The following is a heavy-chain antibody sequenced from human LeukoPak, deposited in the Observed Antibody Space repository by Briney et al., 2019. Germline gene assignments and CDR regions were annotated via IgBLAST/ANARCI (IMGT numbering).Heavy chain of an antibody. CDR1: GFTFSSYA. D-gene: IGHD3-3*01. CDR2: ISGSGGST. J-gene: IGHJ4*02. V-gene: IGHV3-23*01. Sequence: GRSLRLSCAASGFTFSSYAMSWVRQAPGKGLEWVSAISGSGGSTYYADSVKGRFTISRDNSKNTLYLQMNSLRAEDTAVYYCAKDSSPYYDFWSGYSSYWGQGTLVTVSS. CDR3: AKDSSPYYDFWSGYSSY.